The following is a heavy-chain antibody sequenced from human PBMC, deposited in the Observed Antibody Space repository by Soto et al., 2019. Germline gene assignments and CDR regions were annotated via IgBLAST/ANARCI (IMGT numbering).Heavy chain of an antibody. CDR3: AKGHYYGSGTSRYYFDY. J-gene: IGHJ4*02. CDR1: GFTFSSYG. D-gene: IGHD3-10*01. Sequence: GGSLRLSCAASGFTFSSYGMHWVRQAPGKGLEWVAVISYDGSNKYYADSVKGRFTISRDNSKNTLYLQMNSLRAEDTAVYYCAKGHYYGSGTSRYYFDYWGQGTLVTVSS. CDR2: ISYDGSNK. V-gene: IGHV3-30*18.